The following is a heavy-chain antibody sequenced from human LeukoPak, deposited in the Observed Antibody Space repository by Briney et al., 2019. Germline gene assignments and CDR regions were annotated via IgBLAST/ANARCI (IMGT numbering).Heavy chain of an antibody. J-gene: IGHJ6*04. Sequence: SETLSLTCTVSGGSISSYYWSWIRQPPGKGLEWIGYIYYSGSTNYNPSLKSRVTISVDTSKNQFSLKLSSVTAADTAVYYCARDGTPGDVWGKGTTVTVSS. V-gene: IGHV4-59*01. D-gene: IGHD6-13*01. CDR2: IYYSGST. CDR1: GGSISSYY. CDR3: ARDGTPGDV.